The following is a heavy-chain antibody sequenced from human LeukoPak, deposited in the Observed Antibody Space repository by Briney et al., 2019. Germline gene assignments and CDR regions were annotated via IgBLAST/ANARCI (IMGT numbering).Heavy chain of an antibody. CDR1: GGSISSYY. Sequence: PSETLSLTCTVSGGSISSYYWSWIRQPPGKGLEWIGYIYYSGSTNYNPSLKSRVTISVDTSKNQFSLKLSSVTAADTGVYYCARWGLAVAALYWYFDLWGRGTLVTVSS. V-gene: IGHV4-59*01. CDR3: ARWGLAVAALYWYFDL. D-gene: IGHD6-19*01. J-gene: IGHJ2*01. CDR2: IYYSGST.